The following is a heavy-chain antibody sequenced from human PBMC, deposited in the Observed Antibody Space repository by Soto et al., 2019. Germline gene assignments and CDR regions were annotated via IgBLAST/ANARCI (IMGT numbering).Heavy chain of an antibody. D-gene: IGHD4-17*01. CDR2: INAVNGNT. CDR1: GYTFTRFA. CDR3: AREGDHYNYDDGLDF. V-gene: IGHV1-3*01. Sequence: QVLLVQSGAEVRKPGASVKFSCKASGYTFTRFAIHWVRQAPGQGLEWMGWINAVNGNTRYSQKFQGRATLTLDTSADTAYMEVSSLTSGDTATYYCAREGDHYNYDDGLDFWGKGTLLTVSS. J-gene: IGHJ4*02.